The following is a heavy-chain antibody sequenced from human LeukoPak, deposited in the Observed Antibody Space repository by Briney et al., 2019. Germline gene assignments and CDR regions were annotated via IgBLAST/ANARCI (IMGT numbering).Heavy chain of an antibody. Sequence: GGSLRLSCAASGFTVSSNYMSWVRQAPGKGLEWVSAISGSGGSTYYADSVKGRFTISRDNSKNTLYLQMNSLRAEDTAVYYCAKDTYCSSTSCYRTAYYYGMDVWGQGTTVTVSS. J-gene: IGHJ6*02. CDR1: GFTVSSNY. D-gene: IGHD2-2*01. V-gene: IGHV3-23*01. CDR3: AKDTYCSSTSCYRTAYYYGMDV. CDR2: ISGSGGST.